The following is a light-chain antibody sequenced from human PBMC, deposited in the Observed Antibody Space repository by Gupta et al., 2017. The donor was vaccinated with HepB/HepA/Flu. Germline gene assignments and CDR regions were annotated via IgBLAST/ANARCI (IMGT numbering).Light chain of an antibody. J-gene: IGLJ3*02. CDR1: SSNIGSYS. Sequence: QSLLTQPPPPSVTPGQRVTIACSGGSSNIGSYSVIWYQQCPGTAPKLLMYSNIQRPSGVPDRFSGSKSGTSASLAISGLQSEDEADYHCAAWDDSLNGVVFGGGTKLTVL. CDR3: AAWDDSLNGVV. V-gene: IGLV1-44*01. CDR2: SNI.